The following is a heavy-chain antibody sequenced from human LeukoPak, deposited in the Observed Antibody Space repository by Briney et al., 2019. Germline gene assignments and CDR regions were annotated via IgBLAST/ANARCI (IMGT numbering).Heavy chain of an antibody. Sequence: SETLSLTCALYGGTFSDHYWSWIRQPPGKGLEWIGEIDDGGTTNQNPSLKSRVTILVDTSKNQFSLKVRSVTAADTAVYFCARRLGTKNYYQYYMDVWGKGTTVTVSS. CDR3: ARRLGTKNYYQYYMDV. V-gene: IGHV4-34*01. CDR2: IDDGGTT. J-gene: IGHJ6*03. D-gene: IGHD3-10*01. CDR1: GGTFSDHY.